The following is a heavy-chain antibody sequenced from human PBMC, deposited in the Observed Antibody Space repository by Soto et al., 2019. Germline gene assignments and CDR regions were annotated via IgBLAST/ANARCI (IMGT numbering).Heavy chain of an antibody. CDR1: GFTFSSYG. D-gene: IGHD6-19*01. CDR3: ARGGDEAVAYAFDI. J-gene: IGHJ3*02. Sequence: GGSLRLSCAASGFTFSSYGMHWVRQAPGKGLEWVAVIWYDGSNKYYADSVKGRFTISRDNSKNTLYLQMNSLRAEDTAVYYCARGGDEAVAYAFDIWGQGTMVTVSS. CDR2: IWYDGSNK. V-gene: IGHV3-33*01.